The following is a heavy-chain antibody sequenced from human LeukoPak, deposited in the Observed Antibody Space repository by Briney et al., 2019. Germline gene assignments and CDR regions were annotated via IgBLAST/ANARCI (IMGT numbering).Heavy chain of an antibody. CDR3: ARQLWLRWFDP. Sequence: PSETLSLTCTVSGGSISSGSYYWSWIRQHPVKGLEWIGYIFHSGGTYYNPSLKSRVTISVDTSKNQFSLKLSSVTAADTAVYYCARQLWLRWFDPWGQGTLVTVSS. J-gene: IGHJ5*02. CDR1: GGSISSGSYY. CDR2: IFHSGGT. D-gene: IGHD5-18*01. V-gene: IGHV4-30-4*08.